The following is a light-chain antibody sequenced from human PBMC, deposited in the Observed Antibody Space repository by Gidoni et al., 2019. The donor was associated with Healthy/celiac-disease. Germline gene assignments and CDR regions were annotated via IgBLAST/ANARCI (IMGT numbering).Light chain of an antibody. CDR3: QQRSNWLIFT. V-gene: IGKV3-11*01. CDR1: QSVSSY. CDR2: DAS. J-gene: IGKJ3*01. Sequence: IVLTQSPATLSLSPGERATLSCGASQSVSSYLAWYQQKPGQAPRLLIYDASNRATGIPARFSGSGSGTDFTLTISSLEPEDFAVYYCQQRSNWLIFTFGPGTKVDIK.